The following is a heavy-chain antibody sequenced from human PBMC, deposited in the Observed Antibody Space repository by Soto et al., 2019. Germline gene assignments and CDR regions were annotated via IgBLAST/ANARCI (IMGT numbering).Heavy chain of an antibody. D-gene: IGHD6-13*01. Sequence: SVKVSCKASGGTFSSYAISWVRQAPGQGLEWMGGIIPIFGTANYAQKFQGRVTITADESTSTAYMELSSLRVEDTAVYYCARDYRRMTPGTSDYWGQGTLVTVSS. V-gene: IGHV1-69*13. J-gene: IGHJ4*02. CDR1: GGTFSSYA. CDR2: IIPIFGTA. CDR3: ARDYRRMTPGTSDY.